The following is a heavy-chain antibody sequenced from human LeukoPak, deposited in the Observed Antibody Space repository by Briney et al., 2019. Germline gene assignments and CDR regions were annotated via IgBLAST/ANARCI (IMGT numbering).Heavy chain of an antibody. CDR3: ARVQLERRDYYYMDV. D-gene: IGHD1-1*01. J-gene: IGHJ6*03. V-gene: IGHV1/OR15-1*04. Sequence: ASVKVSCKASGYIFTDYYMHWVRQAPGQELGWMGRINPNSGGTNYAQKFQGRVTMTRDTSTSTVYMELSSLRSEDTAVYYCARVQLERRDYYYMDVWGKGTTVTVSS. CDR1: GYIFTDYY. CDR2: INPNSGGT.